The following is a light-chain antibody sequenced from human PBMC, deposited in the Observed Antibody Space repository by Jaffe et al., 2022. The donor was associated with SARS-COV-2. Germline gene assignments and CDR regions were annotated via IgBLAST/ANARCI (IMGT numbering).Light chain of an antibody. Sequence: QSGLTQPPSASGSPGQSVTISCTGTSSDVGGYNFVSWYQHHPGKAPKLIIYEVSKRPSGVPDRFSGSKSGNTASLTVSGLQAEDEADYYCSSYTGSVTVVFGGGTKLTVL. CDR1: SSDVGGYNF. V-gene: IGLV2-8*01. CDR2: EVS. J-gene: IGLJ2*01. CDR3: SSYTGSVTVV.